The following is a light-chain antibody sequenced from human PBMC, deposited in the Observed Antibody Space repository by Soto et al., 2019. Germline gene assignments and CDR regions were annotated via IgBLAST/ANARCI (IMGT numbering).Light chain of an antibody. J-gene: IGKJ1*01. V-gene: IGKV1-5*03. Sequence: DVQMTQSPSTLSASVGDKVTITCRASQSLPSTWLAWFQQRPGNAPNVLIYKGSALASGVSSRFSCSGSGTEFTLTISSLQPDDFATYFCQQYAAQSPWTFVQGTRV. CDR1: QSLPSTW. CDR3: QQYAAQSPWT. CDR2: KGS.